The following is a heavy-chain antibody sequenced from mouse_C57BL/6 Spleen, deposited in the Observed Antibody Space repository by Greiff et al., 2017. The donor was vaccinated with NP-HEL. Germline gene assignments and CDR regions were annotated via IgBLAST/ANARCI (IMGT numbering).Heavy chain of an antibody. Sequence: QVQLQQPGAELVRPGSSVKLSCKASGYTFTSYWMHWVKQRPIQGLEWIGNIDPSDSETHYNQKFKDKATLTVDKSSSTAYMQLSSLTSEDSAVYYCARLYYYGSSRYFDVWGTGTTVTVSS. CDR2: IDPSDSET. J-gene: IGHJ1*03. CDR1: GYTFTSYW. D-gene: IGHD1-1*01. CDR3: ARLYYYGSSRYFDV. V-gene: IGHV1-52*01.